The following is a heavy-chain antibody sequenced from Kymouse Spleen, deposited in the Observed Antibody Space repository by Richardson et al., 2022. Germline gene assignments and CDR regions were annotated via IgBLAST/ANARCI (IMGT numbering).Heavy chain of an antibody. CDR3: AKEYSSSVGVFDY. D-gene: IGHD6-6*01. V-gene: IGHV3-30*18. J-gene: IGHJ4*02. CDR1: GFTFSSYG. Sequence: QVQLVESGGGVVQPGRSLRLSCAASGFTFSSYGMHWVRQAPGKGLEWVAVISYDGSNKYYADSVKGRFTISRDNSKNTLYLQMNSLRAEDTAVYYCAKEYSSSVGVFDYWGQGTLVTVSS. CDR2: ISYDGSNK.